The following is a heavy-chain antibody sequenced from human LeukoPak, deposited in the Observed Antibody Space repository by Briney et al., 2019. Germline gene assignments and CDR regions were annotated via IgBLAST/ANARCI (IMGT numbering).Heavy chain of an antibody. D-gene: IGHD6-13*01. CDR2: ISGSGVST. Sequence: PGGSLRLSCAASGFTFTSYAMNWVRQAPGKGLEWVSSISGSGVSTYYADSVKGRFTISRDNSKNTLYLQMNSLRAEDTAVYYCAKDPQQLVPDAFDIWGQGTMVTVSS. CDR1: GFTFTSYA. V-gene: IGHV3-23*01. J-gene: IGHJ3*02. CDR3: AKDPQQLVPDAFDI.